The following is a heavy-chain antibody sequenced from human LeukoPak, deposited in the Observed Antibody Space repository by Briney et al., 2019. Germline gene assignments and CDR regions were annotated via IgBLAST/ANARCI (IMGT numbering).Heavy chain of an antibody. CDR2: IYSSGRT. V-gene: IGHV4-4*07. Sequence: SETLSLTCTVSGGSISSDHWNWVRQPAGKGLEWIGRIYSSGRTNYNPSLKGRVTVSIDRSKNQFSVTLSSVTAADTAVYYCAREGADRPGFDYWGQGTLVTVSS. J-gene: IGHJ4*02. D-gene: IGHD6-6*01. CDR3: AREGADRPGFDY. CDR1: GGSISSDH.